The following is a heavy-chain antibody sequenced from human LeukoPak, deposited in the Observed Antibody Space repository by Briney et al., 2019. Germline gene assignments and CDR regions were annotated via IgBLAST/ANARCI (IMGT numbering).Heavy chain of an antibody. CDR2: VWNDGSNK. V-gene: IGHV3-33*06. CDR1: GFSFSSYA. CDR3: AKGGNYGWDY. Sequence: GGSLRPSCAASGFSFSSYAMHWVRQTPGKGLEWVAVVWNDGSNKYYADSVKGRFTISRDNSKNTLYLQMNSLRGEDTAVYFCAKGGNYGWDYWGQGTLVTVSS. D-gene: IGHD3-10*01. J-gene: IGHJ4*02.